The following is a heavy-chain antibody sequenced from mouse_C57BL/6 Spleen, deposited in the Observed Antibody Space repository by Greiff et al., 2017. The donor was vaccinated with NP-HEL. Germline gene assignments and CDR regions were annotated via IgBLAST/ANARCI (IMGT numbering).Heavy chain of an antibody. V-gene: IGHV5-17*01. CDR2: ISSGSSTI. CDR3: ARLDYYGSSYGFDY. CDR1: GFTFSDYG. Sequence: DVKLVESGGGLVKPGGSLKLSCAASGFTFSDYGMHWVRQAPEKGLEWVAYISSGSSTIYYADTVKGRFTISRDNAKNTLFLQMTSLRSEDTAMYYCARLDYYGSSYGFDYWGQGTTLTVSS. J-gene: IGHJ2*01. D-gene: IGHD1-1*01.